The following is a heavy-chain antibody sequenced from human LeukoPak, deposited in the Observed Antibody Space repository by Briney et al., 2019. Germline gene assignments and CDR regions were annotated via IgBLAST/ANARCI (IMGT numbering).Heavy chain of an antibody. Sequence: SETLSLTCTVSGGSISSSSYYWGWIRQPPGKGLEWIGSIYYSGSTYYNPSLKSRVTISVDTSKNQFSLKLSSVTAADTAVYYCARTNIVPAALFYFDYWGQGTLVTVSS. CDR2: IYYSGST. V-gene: IGHV4-39*01. CDR1: GGSISSSSYY. J-gene: IGHJ4*02. CDR3: ARTNIVPAALFYFDY. D-gene: IGHD2-2*01.